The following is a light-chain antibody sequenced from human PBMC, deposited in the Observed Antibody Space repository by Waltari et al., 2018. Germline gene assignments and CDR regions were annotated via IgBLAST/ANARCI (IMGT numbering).Light chain of an antibody. V-gene: IGKV3-15*01. CDR3: QQYNNWPPLT. Sequence: ETVMTQSPATLSVSPGERATLSCRASQSVSGNLAWYQQKPVQAPSLLIYGASTRATGIPARFSGSGSGTEFTLTISSLQSEDFAVYYCQQYNNWPPLTFGGGTKVEIK. J-gene: IGKJ4*01. CDR1: QSVSGN. CDR2: GAS.